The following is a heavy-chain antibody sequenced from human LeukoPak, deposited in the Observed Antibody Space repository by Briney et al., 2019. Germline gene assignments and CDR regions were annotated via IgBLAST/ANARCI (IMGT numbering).Heavy chain of an antibody. CDR2: INPSSGST. D-gene: IGHD6-6*01. CDR3: ARRGLEQLAPDY. J-gene: IGHJ4*02. Sequence: GASVKVSCKASGYTFTSYYMHWVRQAPGQGLEWMGIINPSSGSTSYAQKFQGRVSMTRDTSTSTVYMELSSLRSEDTAVYYCARRGLEQLAPDYWGQGTLVTVSS. V-gene: IGHV1-46*01. CDR1: GYTFTSYY.